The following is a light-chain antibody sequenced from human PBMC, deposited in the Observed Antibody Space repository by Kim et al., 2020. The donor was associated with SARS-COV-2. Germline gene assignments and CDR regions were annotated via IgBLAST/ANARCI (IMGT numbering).Light chain of an antibody. CDR2: LNSDGSH. CDR1: SGHSSDA. V-gene: IGLV4-69*01. Sequence: VPPTCTLSSGHSSDAIACHAQQPEEGARYLMKLNSDGSHSEGDGIPDRFSGSSSGAGRYLTISSLQSADEADYYCQTWGTGIPWVCGGGTQLTVL. J-gene: IGLJ3*02. CDR3: QTWGTGIPWV.